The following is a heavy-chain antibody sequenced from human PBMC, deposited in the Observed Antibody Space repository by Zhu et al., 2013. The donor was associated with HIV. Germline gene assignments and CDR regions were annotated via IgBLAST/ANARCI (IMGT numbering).Heavy chain of an antibody. CDR1: GGTFSSYA. CDR3: ARVRFLEWLSYLDY. CDR2: IIPIFGTA. D-gene: IGHD3-3*01. J-gene: IGHJ4*02. V-gene: IGHV1-69*01. Sequence: QVQLVQSGAEVKRPGSSVKVSCKASGGTFSSYAISWVRQAPGQGLEWMGGIIPIFGTANYAQKFQGRVTITADESTSTAYMELSSLRSEDTAVYYCARVRFLEWLSYLDYWGQGTPGPPSPQ.